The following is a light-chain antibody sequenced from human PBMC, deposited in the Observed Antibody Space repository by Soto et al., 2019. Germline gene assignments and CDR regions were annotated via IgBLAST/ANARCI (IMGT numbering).Light chain of an antibody. CDR3: NYYTSRGTQG. V-gene: IGLV2-14*01. CDR1: RGDVGGYDY. CDR2: AVS. J-gene: IGLJ1*01. Sequence: QSALTQPASVSGSPGQSITISCTGTRGDVGGYDYVSWYHQSPGKAPKLIIYAVSKRPSGVTNRFSGSKSDNTASLTISGLQAEDEADYYCNYYTSRGTQGFGTGTKLTFL.